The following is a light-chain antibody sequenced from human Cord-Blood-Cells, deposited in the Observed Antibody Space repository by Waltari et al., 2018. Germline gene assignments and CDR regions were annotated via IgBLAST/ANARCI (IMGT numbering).Light chain of an antibody. V-gene: IGLV2-14*03. J-gene: IGLJ3*02. CDR1: SSDVGGGDY. Sequence: PASGAGSPGQSGSLACTGTSSDVGGGDYVSWYQQHPGKAPKLMIYDVSNRPAGVSNRLAGSKSGNTAALTISGLQAEDEADYDCSSYTSSSTPHWVFGGGTKLTVL. CDR2: DVS. CDR3: SSYTSSSTPHWV.